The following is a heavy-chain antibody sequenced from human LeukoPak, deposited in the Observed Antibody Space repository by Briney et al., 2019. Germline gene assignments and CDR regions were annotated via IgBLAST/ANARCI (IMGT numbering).Heavy chain of an antibody. CDR2: IRSKTYGGTT. CDR3: SRRRGYSGYIDY. CDR1: GFTFGDYA. V-gene: IGHV3-49*04. Sequence: PGRSLRLSCTASGFTFGDYAMNWVRQAPGKGLEWVGFIRSKTYGGTTEYPASVKGRFTISRDDSKSIAYLQMNSLKTEDTAVYYCSRRRGYSGYIDYWGQGTLVTVSS. J-gene: IGHJ4*02. D-gene: IGHD5-12*01.